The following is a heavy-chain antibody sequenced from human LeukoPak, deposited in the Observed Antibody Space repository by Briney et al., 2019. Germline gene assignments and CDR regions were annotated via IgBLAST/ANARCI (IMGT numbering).Heavy chain of an antibody. CDR2: ISSSSGYI. J-gene: IGHJ4*02. V-gene: IGHV3-21*01. D-gene: IGHD3-3*01. CDR3: ARDEVTIFGVVIKPFDY. CDR1: GFTFSSYS. Sequence: PGGSLRLSCAASGFTFSSYSMNWVRQAPGKGLEWVSSISSSSGYIYYADSVKGRFTISRDNAKNSLYLQMNSLRAEDTAVYYCARDEVTIFGVVIKPFDYWGQGTLVTVSS.